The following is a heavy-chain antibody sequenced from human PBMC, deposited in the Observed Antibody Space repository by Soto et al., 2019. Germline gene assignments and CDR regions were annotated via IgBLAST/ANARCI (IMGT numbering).Heavy chain of an antibody. CDR2: IIPLFGTT. J-gene: IGHJ6*02. CDR1: GDTFKNCV. D-gene: IGHD3-10*01. V-gene: IGHV1-69*01. Sequence: QVQVVQSGVEVRRPGSSVKVSCKASGDTFKNCVISWVRQAPGQGLEWMGGIIPLFGTTDFAQRFQGRLTITTDESTPTAYMELSRLRSEDMATYYCAAELGFGKLSVVWGQVTTVIVSS. CDR3: AAELGFGKLSVV.